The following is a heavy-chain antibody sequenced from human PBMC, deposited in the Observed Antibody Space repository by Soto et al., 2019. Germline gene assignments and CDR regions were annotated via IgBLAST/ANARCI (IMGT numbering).Heavy chain of an antibody. V-gene: IGHV1-69*01. CDR1: GGTFSSYA. Sequence: QVQLAQSGAEVKKPGSSVKVSCKASGGTFSSYAISWVRQAPGQGLEWMGGIIPIFGTANYAQKFQGRVTITADESTSTAYMELSSLRSEDTAVYYCARNGYYYDSSGYLSGDGMDVWGQGTTVTVSS. CDR3: ARNGYYYDSSGYLSGDGMDV. CDR2: IIPIFGTA. J-gene: IGHJ6*02. D-gene: IGHD3-22*01.